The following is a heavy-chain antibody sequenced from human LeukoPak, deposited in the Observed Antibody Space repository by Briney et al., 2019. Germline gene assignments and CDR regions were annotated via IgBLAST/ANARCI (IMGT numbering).Heavy chain of an antibody. J-gene: IGHJ3*01. CDR2: INWNGDST. CDR1: GFTFYHYG. D-gene: IGHD2-15*01. CDR3: ARAAGECSGGSCYSHAFDV. V-gene: IGHV3-20*01. Sequence: GGSLRLSCTASGFTFYHYGMSWVRQAPGKGLEWVSSINWNGDSTGYADSVKGRFTISRDNAKNSLYLQMNSLRVEDTALYHCARAAGECSGGSCYSHAFDVWGQGTRVTVSS.